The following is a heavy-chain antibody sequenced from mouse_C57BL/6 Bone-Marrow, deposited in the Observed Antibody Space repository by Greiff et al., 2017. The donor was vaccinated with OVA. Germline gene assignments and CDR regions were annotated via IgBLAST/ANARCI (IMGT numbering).Heavy chain of an antibody. V-gene: IGHV5-9-1*02. CDR2: ISSGGDYT. Sequence: EVMLVESGEGLVKPGGSLKLSCAASGFTFSSYAMSWVRQTPEKRLEWVAYISSGGDYTYYADTVKGRFTISRDNARNTLYLQMSSLKSEDTAMYYCTRAGWLLLYWYFDVWGTGTTVTVSS. J-gene: IGHJ1*03. D-gene: IGHD2-3*01. CDR3: TRAGWLLLYWYFDV. CDR1: GFTFSSYA.